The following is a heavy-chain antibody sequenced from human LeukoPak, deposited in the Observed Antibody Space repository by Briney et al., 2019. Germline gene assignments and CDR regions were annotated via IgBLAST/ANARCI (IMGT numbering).Heavy chain of an antibody. D-gene: IGHD3-10*01. V-gene: IGHV4-39*07. CDR1: GGSISSSSYY. Sequence: SETLSLTCTVSGGSISSSSYYWGLIRQPPGKGLEWIASMSYTGTTYYNPSLKSRVTISVHTSKNQFSLKLSSVTAADTAVYYCARAGGPGDRDYYYGMDVWGQGTTVTVSS. CDR3: ARAGGPGDRDYYYGMDV. CDR2: MSYTGTT. J-gene: IGHJ6*02.